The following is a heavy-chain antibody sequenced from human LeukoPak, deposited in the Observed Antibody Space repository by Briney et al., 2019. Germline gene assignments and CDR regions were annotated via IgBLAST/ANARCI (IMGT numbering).Heavy chain of an antibody. CDR1: GGSISSYY. CDR3: ASGPRYYDFDY. J-gene: IGHJ4*02. CDR2: IYYSGST. D-gene: IGHD3-3*01. V-gene: IGHV4-59*01. Sequence: SETLSRTCTVSGGSISSYYWSWIRQPPGKGLEWIGYIYYSGSTNYNPSLKSRVTISVDTSKNQFSLKLSSVTAADTAVYYSASGPRYYDFDYWGQGTLVTVSS.